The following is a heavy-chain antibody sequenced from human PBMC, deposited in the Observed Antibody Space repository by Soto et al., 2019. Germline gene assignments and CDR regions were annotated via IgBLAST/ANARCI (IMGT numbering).Heavy chain of an antibody. Sequence: EVQLLESGGGLVQPGGSLRLSCAASGFTFSSYAMSWVRQAPGKGLEWVSAISGSGGSTYYADSVKGRFTISRDNSKNTLYLQMNSLRAEDTAVYYCAKAAITMVRGLQNPWDYWGQGTLVTVSS. CDR2: ISGSGGST. CDR1: GFTFSSYA. CDR3: AKAAITMVRGLQNPWDY. J-gene: IGHJ4*02. D-gene: IGHD3-10*01. V-gene: IGHV3-23*01.